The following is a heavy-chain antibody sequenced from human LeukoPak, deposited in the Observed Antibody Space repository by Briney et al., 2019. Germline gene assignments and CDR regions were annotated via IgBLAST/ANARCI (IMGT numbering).Heavy chain of an antibody. D-gene: IGHD3-22*01. Sequence: SETLSLTCTASGGSISSYYWSWIRQPPGKGLEWIGYIYYSGSTNYNPSLKSRVTISVDTSKNQFSLKLSSVTAADTAVYYCAKSTYYYDTFVNAFDFWGQGTVVTVSS. CDR2: IYYSGST. CDR1: GGSISSYY. CDR3: AKSTYYYDTFVNAFDF. V-gene: IGHV4-59*12. J-gene: IGHJ3*01.